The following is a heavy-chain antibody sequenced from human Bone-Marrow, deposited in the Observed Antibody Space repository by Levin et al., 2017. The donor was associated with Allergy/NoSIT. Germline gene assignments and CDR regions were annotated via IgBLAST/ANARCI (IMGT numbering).Heavy chain of an antibody. CDR3: ARDHDGEDEYFDF. J-gene: IGHJ4*02. CDR2: IKQDGSDK. CDR1: GFTFRTFW. Sequence: SGGSLRLSCAASGFTFRTFWMSWVRQAPGKGPEWVANIKQDGSDKYYVDSVEGRFTVSRDNAMNSLYLQMNSLRVEDTAVYYCARDHDGEDEYFDFWGQGTLVTVSS. D-gene: IGHD3-10*01. V-gene: IGHV3-7*01.